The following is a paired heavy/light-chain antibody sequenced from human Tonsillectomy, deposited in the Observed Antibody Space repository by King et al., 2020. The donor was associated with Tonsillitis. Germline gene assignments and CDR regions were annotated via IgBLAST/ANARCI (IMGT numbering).Light chain of an antibody. CDR2: DAS. CDR1: QDISNY. V-gene: IGKV1-33*01. CDR3: QQYDNLPYT. Sequence: DIQMTQSPSSLSASVGDRVTITCQASQDISNYLNWYQQKPGKAPNLLIYDASNLETGVPSRFSGSGSGTDFSFTISSLQSEDIATYYCQQYDNLPYTFGQGTKLEIK. J-gene: IGKJ2*01.
Heavy chain of an antibody. D-gene: IGHD3-22*01. CDR1: GGTFSSYA. CDR3: ARSPRRTDYYDSSAYSPAY. Sequence: QVQLVQSGAEVKKPGSSVKVSCKASGGTFSSYAINWVRQAPGQGLEWMGGIIPIFGTANYAQKFQGRVTLTADESTSTAYMELSSLRSEDTAVYYCARSPRRTDYYDSSAYSPAYWGQGTLVTVSS. J-gene: IGHJ4*02. CDR2: IIPIFGTA. V-gene: IGHV1-69*01.